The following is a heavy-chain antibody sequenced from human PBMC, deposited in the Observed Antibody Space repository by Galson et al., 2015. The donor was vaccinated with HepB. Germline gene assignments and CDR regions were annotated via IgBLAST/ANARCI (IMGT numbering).Heavy chain of an antibody. CDR1: GYTFTSYG. CDR2: ISAYNGNT. CDR3: ARSEGDFRLWFTEWAFDI. V-gene: IGHV1-18*01. J-gene: IGHJ3*02. D-gene: IGHD3-10*01. Sequence: SVKVSCKASGYTFTSYGISWVRQAPGQGLEWMGWISAYNGNTNYAQKLQGRVTMTTDTSTSTAYMELRSLRSDDTAVYYCARSEGDFRLWFTEWAFDIWGQGTMVTVSS.